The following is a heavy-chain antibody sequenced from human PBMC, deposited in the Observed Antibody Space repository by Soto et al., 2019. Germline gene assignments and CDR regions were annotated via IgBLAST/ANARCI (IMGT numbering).Heavy chain of an antibody. J-gene: IGHJ4*02. Sequence: EVQLVESGGGLVQPGESLRLSCAVSGFTFSNYSINWVRQAPGKGLEWLSYISNNSSVKYYADSVKGRFTISRDNAKNSLCIQVNSLRDDDTAVYYCARDRDAYCSKGVCSGPYFDYWGRGSLVTVSS. CDR2: ISNNSSVK. CDR1: GFTFSNYS. V-gene: IGHV3-48*02. CDR3: ARDRDAYCSKGVCSGPYFDY. D-gene: IGHD2-8*01.